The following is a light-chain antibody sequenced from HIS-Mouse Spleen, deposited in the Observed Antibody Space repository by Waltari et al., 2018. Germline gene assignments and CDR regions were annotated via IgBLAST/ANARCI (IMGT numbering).Light chain of an antibody. J-gene: IGLJ2*01. CDR3: CSYAGSSTLV. CDR1: SSHAGSYNL. Sequence: QSALTQPASVSGSPGQSITISCTGTSSHAGSYNLVSWYQQHPGKAPKPMIYEGSKRPSGVSNRFSGSKSGNTASLTISGLQAEDEADYYCCSYAGSSTLVFGGGTKLTVL. CDR2: EGS. V-gene: IGLV2-23*01.